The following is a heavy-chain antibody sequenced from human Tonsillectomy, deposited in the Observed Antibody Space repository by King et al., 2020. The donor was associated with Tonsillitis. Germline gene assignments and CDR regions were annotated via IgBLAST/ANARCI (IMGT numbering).Heavy chain of an antibody. CDR2: INRSGST. CDR3: ARGRYYDSSGYFYYYYYMDV. J-gene: IGHJ6*03. Sequence: VQLQQWGAGLLKPSETLSLTCVVYGGSFSGYYWSWIRQSPGKGLEWIGEINRSGSTNYNPSLKSRVTISVDTSKNQFSLKLSSVTAADTAVYYCARGRYYDSSGYFYYYYYMDVWGKGTTVTVSS. D-gene: IGHD3-22*01. V-gene: IGHV4-34*01. CDR1: GGSFSGYY.